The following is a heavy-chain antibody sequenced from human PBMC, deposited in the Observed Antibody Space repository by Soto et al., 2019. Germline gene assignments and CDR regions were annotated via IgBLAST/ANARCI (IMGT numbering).Heavy chain of an antibody. J-gene: IGHJ6*02. CDR3: ASFMPGTPSYYYGMDV. CDR1: GGTFSSYA. D-gene: IGHD1-26*01. CDR2: IIPIFGTA. Sequence: QVQLVQSGAEVKKPGSSVKVSCTASGGTFSSYAISWVRQAPGQGLEWMGGIIPIFGTANYAQKFQGRVTITADESTSTAYMELSSLRSEDTAVYYCASFMPGTPSYYYGMDVWGQGTTVTVSS. V-gene: IGHV1-69*01.